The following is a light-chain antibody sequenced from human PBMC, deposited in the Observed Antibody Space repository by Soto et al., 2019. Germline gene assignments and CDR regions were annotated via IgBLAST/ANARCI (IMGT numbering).Light chain of an antibody. V-gene: IGLV1-47*01. J-gene: IGLJ2*01. CDR1: SSNIGSNY. CDR3: AAWDDSLSVL. Sequence: VLTQPPSASGTPGQRVTISCSGSSSNIGSNYVYWYQQLPGTAPKLLIYRNNQRPSGVPDRFSGSKSGTSASLAISGLRSEDEADYYCAAWDDSLSVLFGGGTKLTVL. CDR2: RNN.